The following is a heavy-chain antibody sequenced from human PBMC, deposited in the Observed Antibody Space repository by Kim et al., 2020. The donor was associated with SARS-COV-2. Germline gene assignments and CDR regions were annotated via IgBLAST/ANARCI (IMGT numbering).Heavy chain of an antibody. CDR1: GYTFTGYY. CDR2: INPNSGGT. D-gene: IGHD6-6*01. Sequence: DSVKVSCKASGYTFTGYYMHWVRQAPGQGLEWMGRINPNSGGTNYAQKFQGRVTMTRDTSISTAYMELSRLRSDDTAVYYCARVRSRYYYGMDVWGQGTTVTVSS. CDR3: ARVRSRYYYGMDV. V-gene: IGHV1-2*06. J-gene: IGHJ6*02.